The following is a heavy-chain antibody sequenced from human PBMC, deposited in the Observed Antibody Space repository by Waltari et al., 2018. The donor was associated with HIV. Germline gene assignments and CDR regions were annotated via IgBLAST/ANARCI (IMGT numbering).Heavy chain of an antibody. J-gene: IGHJ4*02. Sequence: QVQLVQSGAEVKKPGASVRVSCKASGYTFSNYDMNWVRQASGQGLEWRGWMNPNSGATCDAQKFQCRVSMTRSTSIRTAYMELSSLTSEDTAVYYCARTDRGVNGQEFDYWGQGTLVTVSS. V-gene: IGHV1-8*01. CDR1: GYTFSNYD. CDR3: ARTDRGVNGQEFDY. CDR2: MNPNSGAT. D-gene: IGHD3-10*01.